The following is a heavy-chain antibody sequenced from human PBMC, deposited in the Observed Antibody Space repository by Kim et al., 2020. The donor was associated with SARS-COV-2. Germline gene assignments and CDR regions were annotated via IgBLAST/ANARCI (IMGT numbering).Heavy chain of an antibody. CDR1: GFTFSSYG. CDR3: ARDAVYYGSGSYYNDY. V-gene: IGHV3-33*01. Sequence: GGSLRLSCAASGFTFSSYGMHWVRQAPGKGLEWVAVIWYDGSNKYYADSVKGRFTISRDNSKNTLYLQMNSLRAEDTAVYYCARDAVYYGSGSYYNDYWGQGTLVTVSS. J-gene: IGHJ4*02. D-gene: IGHD3-10*01. CDR2: IWYDGSNK.